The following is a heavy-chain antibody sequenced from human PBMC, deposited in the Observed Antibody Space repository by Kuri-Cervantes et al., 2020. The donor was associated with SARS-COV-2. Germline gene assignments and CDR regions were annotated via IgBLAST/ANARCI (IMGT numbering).Heavy chain of an antibody. CDR2: IRQDGGDT. V-gene: IGHV3-7*01. J-gene: IGHJ3*02. CDR1: GFTFSSYA. D-gene: IGHD2-15*01. Sequence: GGSLRLSCAASGFTFSSYAMHWVRQAPGKGLEWVAYIRQDGGDTYYVDSVKGRFTISRDNAKNSLYLQMNSLRAEDTAVYYCARDIVVVVAATPGDAFDIWGQGTMVTVSS. CDR3: ARDIVVVVAATPGDAFDI.